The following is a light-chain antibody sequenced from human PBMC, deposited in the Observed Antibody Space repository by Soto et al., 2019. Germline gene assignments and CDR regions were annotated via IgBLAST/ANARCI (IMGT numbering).Light chain of an antibody. CDR2: DAS. V-gene: IGKV3-11*01. Sequence: ENVLTQSPATLSLSPGERATLSCRASQSVSNYVAWYQQKPGQAPRLLIYDASNRATAIPARFSGSGSGTDFTLTISSLEAEDFAVYYCQQRSNWLFGPGTKVDIK. CDR3: QQRSNWL. J-gene: IGKJ3*01. CDR1: QSVSNY.